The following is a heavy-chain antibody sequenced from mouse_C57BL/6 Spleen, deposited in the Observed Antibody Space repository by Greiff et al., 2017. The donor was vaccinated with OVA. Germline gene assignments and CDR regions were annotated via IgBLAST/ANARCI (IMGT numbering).Heavy chain of an antibody. D-gene: IGHD1-1*01. CDR1: GYSITSGYY. CDR2: ISYDGSN. V-gene: IGHV3-6*01. J-gene: IGHJ4*01. CDR3: ARITTVVYYYAMDY. Sequence: ESGPGLVKPSQSLSLTCSVTGYSITSGYYWNWLRQFPGNKLEWMGNISYDGSNNYNPSLKNRISITRDTSKNQLFLKLNSVMTDDTSTYYCARITTVVYYYAMDYWGQGTSVTVSS.